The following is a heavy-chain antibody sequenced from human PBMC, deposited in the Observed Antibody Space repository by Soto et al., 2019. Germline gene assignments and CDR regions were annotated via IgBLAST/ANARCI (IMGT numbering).Heavy chain of an antibody. J-gene: IGHJ6*02. CDR3: TREPPAVAGEAGDSYYSVMDV. D-gene: IGHD6-19*01. Sequence: LVNRSLTAAGDGNSIDPGSWGSKTKGQGLEWMGWINGGTGNKQYSQKFQGRVTITRDASASTAYMELSSLISEDTAIYYCTREPPAVAGEAGDSYYSVMDVWVQRTTVTGFS. CDR2: INGGTGNK. V-gene: IGHV1-3*01. CDR1: GDGNSIDP.